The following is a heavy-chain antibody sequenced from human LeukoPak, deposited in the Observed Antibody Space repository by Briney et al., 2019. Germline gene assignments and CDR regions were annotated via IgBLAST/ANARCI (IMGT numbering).Heavy chain of an antibody. CDR2: ISGSGGST. V-gene: IGHV3-23*01. CDR1: GFTFSSYA. J-gene: IGHJ6*03. Sequence: GGSLRLSCAASGFTFSSYAMSWVRQAPGTGLEWVSAISGSGGSTNYADSVKGRFTISRDNSTNTLYLQMHSLRAEDKAVYYCAKGSGYSYGFDYYYYMDVWGKGTTVTVSS. D-gene: IGHD5-18*01. CDR3: AKGSGYSYGFDYYYYMDV.